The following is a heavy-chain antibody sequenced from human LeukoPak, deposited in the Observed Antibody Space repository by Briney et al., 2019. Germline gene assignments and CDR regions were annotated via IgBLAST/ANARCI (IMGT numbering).Heavy chain of an antibody. CDR2: ISDDGSSK. Sequence: GGSLRLSCVTSGFTFSNHAMHWVRQGPGKGLEWVAVISDDGSSKFYADSVKGRFTIFRDNSKNTLFLQINSLRPEDTAVYYCARVGDLDAFDIWGQGTLATVSS. J-gene: IGHJ3*02. V-gene: IGHV3-30*04. CDR1: GFTFSNHA. D-gene: IGHD2-21*02. CDR3: ARVGDLDAFDI.